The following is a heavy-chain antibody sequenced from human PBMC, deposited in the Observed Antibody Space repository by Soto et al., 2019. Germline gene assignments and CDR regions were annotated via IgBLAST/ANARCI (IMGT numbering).Heavy chain of an antibody. V-gene: IGHV4-34*01. CDR3: ARGLFGDPNRYYYYYMDV. D-gene: IGHD4-17*01. Sequence: SETLSLTCAVYGGSFSGYYWSWIRQPPGKGLEWIGEINHSGSTNYNPSLKSRVTISVDTSKNQFSLKLSSVTAADTAVYYCARGLFGDPNRYYYYYMDVWGKGTTVTVSS. J-gene: IGHJ6*03. CDR2: INHSGST. CDR1: GGSFSGYY.